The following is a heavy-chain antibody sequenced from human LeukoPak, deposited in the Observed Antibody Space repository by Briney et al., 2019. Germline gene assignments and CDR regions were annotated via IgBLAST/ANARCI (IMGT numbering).Heavy chain of an antibody. CDR1: GFTFSSYA. D-gene: IGHD6-25*01. CDR2: ISGSGGST. Sequence: GGSLRLSCAASGFTFSSYAMSWVRQAPGKGLEWVSAISGSGGSTYYADSVKGRFTISRDNAKNSLFLQMNSLRGEDTALYFCARERPAAASAFEIWGQGTRVTVSS. J-gene: IGHJ3*02. CDR3: ARERPAAASAFEI. V-gene: IGHV3-23*01.